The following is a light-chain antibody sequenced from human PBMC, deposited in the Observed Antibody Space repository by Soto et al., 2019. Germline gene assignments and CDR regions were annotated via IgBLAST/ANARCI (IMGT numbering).Light chain of an antibody. CDR3: HQYGGSPPT. J-gene: IGKJ1*01. Sequence: EMGLTQSRGTVSFAPLEEVLLXSMASQSVSGNYLSWYQQKPGQAPRLLIYGVSGRATGIPDRFSGSGSGTDVTLTISRLEPADFAVYHCHQYGGSPPTFGQGTKVDI. CDR2: GVS. CDR1: QSVSGNY. V-gene: IGKV3-20*01.